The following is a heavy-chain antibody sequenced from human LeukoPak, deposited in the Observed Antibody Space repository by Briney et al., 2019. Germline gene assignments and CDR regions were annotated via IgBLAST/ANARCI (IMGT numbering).Heavy chain of an antibody. CDR3: AKEGGVYSTPYYMDV. Sequence: GGSLRLSCAASGFTFSSYGMNWVRQAPGKGLEWVSSIGTSGSYIYYTDSVKGRSTISRDNAKNSLYLQMNSLRAEDTAVYYCAKEGGVYSTPYYMDVWGKGTTVTVSS. V-gene: IGHV3-21*01. D-gene: IGHD1-26*01. CDR2: IGTSGSYI. J-gene: IGHJ6*03. CDR1: GFTFSSYG.